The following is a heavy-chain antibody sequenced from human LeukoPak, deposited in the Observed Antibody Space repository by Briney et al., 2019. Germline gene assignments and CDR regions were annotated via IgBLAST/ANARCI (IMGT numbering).Heavy chain of an antibody. D-gene: IGHD3-10*01. CDR1: GFTFSSYA. Sequence: GGSLRLSCAASGFTFSSYAMSWVRQAPGKGLEWVSAFSGTGGSTYYADSVKGRFTISRDNSKNTVHLQMNSLRAEDTAVYYCAKATYYYGSGSYIGIRYYFDDWGQGTLVTVSS. CDR2: FSGTGGST. J-gene: IGHJ4*02. V-gene: IGHV3-23*01. CDR3: AKATYYYGSGSYIGIRYYFDD.